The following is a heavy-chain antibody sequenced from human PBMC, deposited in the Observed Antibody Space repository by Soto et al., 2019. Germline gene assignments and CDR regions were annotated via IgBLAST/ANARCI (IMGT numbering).Heavy chain of an antibody. Sequence: GGSLRLSCAASGFSFGSYALSWVRQAPGKGLEWVSTTSGSDGKTFYTDSVKGRFSISRDTSQNTLYLQMNSLRADDTAIYYCARWSYLDYWGQGTRVTVSS. CDR1: GFSFGSYA. CDR2: TSGSDGKT. CDR3: ARWSYLDY. J-gene: IGHJ4*02. D-gene: IGHD3-3*01. V-gene: IGHV3-23*01.